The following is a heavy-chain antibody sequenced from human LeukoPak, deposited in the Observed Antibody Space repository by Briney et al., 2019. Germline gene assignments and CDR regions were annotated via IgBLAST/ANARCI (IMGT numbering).Heavy chain of an antibody. D-gene: IGHD3-10*01. J-gene: IGHJ5*02. CDR1: GGSFSGYY. Sequence: SETLSLTCAVYGGSFSGYYWSWIRQPPGKGLEWIGEINHSGSTNYNPSLKSRVTISVDTSKNEFSLKLSSVTAADTAVYYCARSRPGFGGRFWFDPWGQGTLVTVSS. CDR3: ARSRPGFGGRFWFDP. CDR2: INHSGST. V-gene: IGHV4-34*01.